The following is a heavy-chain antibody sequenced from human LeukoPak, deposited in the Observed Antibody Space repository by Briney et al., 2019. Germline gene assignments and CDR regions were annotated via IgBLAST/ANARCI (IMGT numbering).Heavy chain of an antibody. CDR3: ARVWAYYDILTGYSTVMGAQYYFDY. V-gene: IGHV4-31*03. D-gene: IGHD3-9*01. CDR1: GGSISSGGYY. CDR2: IYYSGST. Sequence: SETLSLTCTVSGGSISSGGYYWSWIRQHPGKGLECIGYIYYSGSTYYNPSLKSRVTISVDTSKNQFSLKLSSVTAADTAVYYCARVWAYYDILTGYSTVMGAQYYFDYWGQGTLVTVSS. J-gene: IGHJ4*02.